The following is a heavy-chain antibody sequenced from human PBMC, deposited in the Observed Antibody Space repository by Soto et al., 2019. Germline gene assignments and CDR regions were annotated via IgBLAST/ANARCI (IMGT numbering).Heavy chain of an antibody. CDR3: ARGAGTAKGRAYYYYGMDV. CDR1: GFTFSSYS. CDR2: ISSSSSYI. Sequence: EVQLVESGGGLVKPGGSLRLSCAASGFTFSSYSMNWVRQAPGKGLEWVSSISSSSSYIYYADSVKGRFTISRDNAKNSLYLRMNSLRAEDTVVYYCARGAGTAKGRAYYYYGMDVWGRGATVTVS. D-gene: IGHD1-1*01. J-gene: IGHJ6*02. V-gene: IGHV3-21*01.